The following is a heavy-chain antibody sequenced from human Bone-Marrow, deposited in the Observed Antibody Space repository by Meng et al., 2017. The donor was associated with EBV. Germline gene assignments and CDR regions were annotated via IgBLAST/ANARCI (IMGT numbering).Heavy chain of an antibody. D-gene: IGHD2-21*01. CDR2: IYWDDDK. J-gene: IGHJ4*02. Sequence: QLTLNESVPTLVKPPQTLTLTCTFSGFSLSTPGVGVGWIRQPPGEALEWLAVIYWDDDKRYSPSLKSRLTITKDTSKQQVVLTMTNMDPVDTATYYCAHRRDYSYFDYWGQGTLVTVSS. CDR1: GFSLSTPGVG. V-gene: IGHV2-5*02. CDR3: AHRRDYSYFDY.